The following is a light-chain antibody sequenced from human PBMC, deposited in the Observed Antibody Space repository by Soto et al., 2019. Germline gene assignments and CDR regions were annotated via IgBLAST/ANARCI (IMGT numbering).Light chain of an antibody. J-gene: IGKJ4*01. Sequence: EIVLTQSPGTLSLSPGERATPSCRASQSVSSTYLAWYQQKPGQAPRLLIHGASSRATGIPDRFSGSGSGTDFTLTISRLEPEDFAVYYCQQYGGSPLTFGGGTKVEIK. CDR3: QQYGGSPLT. CDR1: QSVSSTY. V-gene: IGKV3-20*01. CDR2: GAS.